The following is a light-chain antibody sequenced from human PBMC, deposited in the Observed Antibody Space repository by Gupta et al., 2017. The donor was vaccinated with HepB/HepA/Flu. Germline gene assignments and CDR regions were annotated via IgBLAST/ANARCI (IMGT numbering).Light chain of an antibody. Sequence: QSALTLTASLSGSPGQSLSISSTVSSSDFGDFNHVSWYQQTSTKAPKLLIFDFSNRPSRVSSRFPGSKSRNRDSLTISGLQAEDEAEDDCSSFTYAPTLVVFGGGTKLTVL. CDR1: SSDFGDFNH. CDR2: DFS. CDR3: SSFTYAPTLVV. J-gene: IGLJ2*01. V-gene: IGLV2-14*03.